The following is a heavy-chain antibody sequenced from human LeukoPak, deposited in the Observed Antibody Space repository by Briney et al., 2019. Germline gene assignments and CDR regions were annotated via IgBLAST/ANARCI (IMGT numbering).Heavy chain of an antibody. CDR1: GYTFTSYG. D-gene: IGHD3-22*01. J-gene: IGHJ4*02. CDR2: ISAYNGNT. CDR3: ARETSLYYYDSSGYSPLDY. V-gene: IGHV1-18*01. Sequence: ASVKVSCKASGYTFTSYGISWVRQAPGQGLEWMGWISAYNGNTKYAQKLQGRVTMTTDTSTSTAYLELRSLRSDDTAVYYCARETSLYYYDSSGYSPLDYWGQGTLVTVSS.